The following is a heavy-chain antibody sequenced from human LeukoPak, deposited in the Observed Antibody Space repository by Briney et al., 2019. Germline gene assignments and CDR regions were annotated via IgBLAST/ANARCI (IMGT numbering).Heavy chain of an antibody. CDR3: VKDYGFKLDV. V-gene: IGHV3-7*01. CDR2: MNEDGSEK. J-gene: IGHJ6*02. D-gene: IGHD3-3*01. CDR1: GITFSSYW. Sequence: GGSLRLSGAASGITFSSYWMSWVRQTPGKGLEWVAKMNEDGSEKSYVDSVKGRFTISRDNARNSLYLQMSSLGAEDTAVYYCVKDYGFKLDVWGQGTAVIVSS.